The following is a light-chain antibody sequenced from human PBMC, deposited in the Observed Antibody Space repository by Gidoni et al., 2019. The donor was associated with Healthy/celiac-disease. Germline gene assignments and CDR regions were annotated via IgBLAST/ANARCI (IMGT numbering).Light chain of an antibody. V-gene: IGLV3-21*02. CDR3: QVWDSSSDHWV. J-gene: IGLJ3*02. Sequence: SSVLHQPPSVSVAPGQTARITWGGNNIGSKSVHWYQQKPGQAPVLVVYDDSDRPSGIPERFSGSNSGNAATLTISRVEAGDEADYYCQVWDSSSDHWVFGGGTKLTVL. CDR1: NIGSKS. CDR2: DDS.